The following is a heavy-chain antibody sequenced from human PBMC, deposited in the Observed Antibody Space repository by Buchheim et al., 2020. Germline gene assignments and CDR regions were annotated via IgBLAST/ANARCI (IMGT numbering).Heavy chain of an antibody. CDR3: AKDPYGSGTDDY. D-gene: IGHD3-10*01. V-gene: IGHV3-21*01. CDR1: GFTFSSYS. Sequence: EVQLVESGGGLVKPGGSLRLSCAASGFTFSSYSMNWVRQAPGQGLEWVSSISSSSSYIYYADSVKGRFTISRDNAKNSLYLQMNSLRAEDTAVYYCAKDPYGSGTDDYWGQGTL. CDR2: ISSSSSYI. J-gene: IGHJ4*02.